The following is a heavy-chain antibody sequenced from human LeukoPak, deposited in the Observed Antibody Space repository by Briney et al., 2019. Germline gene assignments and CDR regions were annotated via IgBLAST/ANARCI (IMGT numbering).Heavy chain of an antibody. J-gene: IGHJ4*02. Sequence: PGGSLRLSCAASGFTVSSNYMSWVRQAPGKGLEWVSVIYSGGSTYYAESVKGRFTISRDNSKNTLYLQMNSLRAEDTAVYYCARDRGGSYNFDYWGQGTLVTVSS. V-gene: IGHV3-66*02. D-gene: IGHD1-26*01. CDR2: IYSGGST. CDR1: GFTVSSNY. CDR3: ARDRGGSYNFDY.